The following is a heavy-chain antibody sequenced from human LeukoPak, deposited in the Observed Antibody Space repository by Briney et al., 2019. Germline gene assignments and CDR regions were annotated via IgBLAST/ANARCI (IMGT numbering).Heavy chain of an antibody. Sequence: GGSLRLSCAASGFTFSSYWMSWVRQAPGKGLEWVANIKQDGSEKYYVDSVKGRFTISGDNAKNSLYLQMNSLRAGDTAVYYCAREDYGDDYPDYWGQGTLVTVSS. V-gene: IGHV3-7*01. D-gene: IGHD4-17*01. CDR3: AREDYGDDYPDY. CDR2: IKQDGSEK. J-gene: IGHJ4*02. CDR1: GFTFSSYW.